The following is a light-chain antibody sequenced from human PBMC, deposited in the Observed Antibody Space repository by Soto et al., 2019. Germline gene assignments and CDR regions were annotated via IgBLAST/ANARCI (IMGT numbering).Light chain of an antibody. CDR3: CSYAGSYSYA. CDR2: DVN. CDR1: SSDVGGFNS. Sequence: QSALTQPSSVSGSPGQSVTSSCTGTSSDVGGFNSVSWYQQHPGKAPKLMIYDVNKRPSGVPDRFSGSKSGSTASLTISCLQAEDEAYYDCCSYAGSYSYAFATGTKLTVL. J-gene: IGLJ1*01. V-gene: IGLV2-11*01.